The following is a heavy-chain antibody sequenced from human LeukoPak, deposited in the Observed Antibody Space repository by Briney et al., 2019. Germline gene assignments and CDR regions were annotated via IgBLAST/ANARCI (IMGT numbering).Heavy chain of an antibody. D-gene: IGHD5/OR15-5a*01. V-gene: IGHV4-34*01. J-gene: IGHJ4*02. CDR1: GGSFSGYY. Sequence: SETLSLTCAVYGGSFSGYYWSWIRQPPGKGLEWIGEINHSGSTNYNPSLKSRVTISVDTSKNQFSLKLSSVTAADTAVYYCATSFYDEARAPPYYWGQGTLVIVSS. CDR2: INHSGST. CDR3: ATSFYDEARAPPYY.